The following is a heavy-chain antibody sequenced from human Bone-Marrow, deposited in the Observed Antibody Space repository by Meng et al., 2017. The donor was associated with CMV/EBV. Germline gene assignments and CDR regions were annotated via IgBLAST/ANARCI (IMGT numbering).Heavy chain of an antibody. V-gene: IGHV3-21*01. D-gene: IGHD1-26*01. CDR3: AREARSYTSYYFDY. Sequence: GESLKISCTASGFTFSSYSMNWVRQAPGKGLEWVSSMSSSSTYIYYADSVKGRFTISRDNAKNSLYLQMNSLRAEDTAVYYCAREARSYTSYYFDYWGQGTLVTVSS. CDR2: MSSSSTYI. CDR1: GFTFSSYS. J-gene: IGHJ4*02.